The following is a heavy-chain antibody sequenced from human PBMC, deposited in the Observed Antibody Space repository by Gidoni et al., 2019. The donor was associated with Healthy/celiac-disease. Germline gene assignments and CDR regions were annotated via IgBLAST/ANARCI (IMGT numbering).Heavy chain of an antibody. J-gene: IGHJ3*02. CDR1: GYSISSGYY. CDR3: ATTIVVVPAAIFGACDI. V-gene: IGHV4-38-2*01. CDR2: IYHSGST. D-gene: IGHD2-2*01. Sequence: QVQLQESGPGLVKPSETLSLTCAVSGYSISSGYYWGWIRQPPGKGLEWIGSIYHSGSTYYNPSLKSRVTISVDTSKNQFSLKLSPVTAADTAVYYCATTIVVVPAAIFGACDIWGQGTMVTVSS.